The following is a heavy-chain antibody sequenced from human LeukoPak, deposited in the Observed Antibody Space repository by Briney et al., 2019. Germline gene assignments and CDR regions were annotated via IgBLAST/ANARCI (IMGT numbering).Heavy chain of an antibody. CDR2: ICSGGST. D-gene: IGHD4-17*01. Sequence: GGSLRLSCAASGFTVSSDYMSWVRQAPGKGLEWVSVICSGGSTYYADSVKGRFTISRDNSKNTLYLQMNSLRAEDTAVYYCAKDHYGDYVLPGYWGQGTLVTVSS. J-gene: IGHJ4*02. V-gene: IGHV3-53*01. CDR3: AKDHYGDYVLPGY. CDR1: GFTVSSDY.